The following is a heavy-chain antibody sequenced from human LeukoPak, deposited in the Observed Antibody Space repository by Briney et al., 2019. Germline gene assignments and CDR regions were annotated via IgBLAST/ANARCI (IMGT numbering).Heavy chain of an antibody. D-gene: IGHD6-13*01. Sequence: GGSLRLSCAASGFTFNNYAMSWVRQAPGKGLEWVSVIYSGGSTYYADSVKGRFTISRDNSKNTLYLQMNSLRAEDTAVYYCARRNIAAAGYYYYMDVWGKGTTVTISS. V-gene: IGHV3-53*01. CDR2: IYSGGST. CDR3: ARRNIAAAGYYYYMDV. J-gene: IGHJ6*03. CDR1: GFTFNNYA.